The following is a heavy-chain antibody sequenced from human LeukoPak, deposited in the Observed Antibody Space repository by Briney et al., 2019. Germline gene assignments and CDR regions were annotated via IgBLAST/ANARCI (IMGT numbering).Heavy chain of an antibody. Sequence: GGSLRLSCAASGFTFSSYSMNWVRQAPGKGLEWVAVIWYDGSNKYYADSVKGRFTISRDNSKNTLYLQMNSLRAEDTAVYYCARDSSIAAAGLDYWGQGTLVTVSS. CDR1: GFTFSSYS. J-gene: IGHJ4*02. V-gene: IGHV3-33*08. CDR2: IWYDGSNK. CDR3: ARDSSIAAAGLDY. D-gene: IGHD6-13*01.